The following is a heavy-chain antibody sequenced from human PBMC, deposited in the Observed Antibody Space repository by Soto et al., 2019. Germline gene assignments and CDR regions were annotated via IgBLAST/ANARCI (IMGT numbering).Heavy chain of an antibody. CDR1: GVTFSSFS. J-gene: IGHJ6*03. CDR3: ARDYGEQFVRRGFYYYYMDV. D-gene: IGHD3-10*01. CDR2: ILSSSGSI. V-gene: IGHV3-21*01. Sequence: PGGSLRLSCAASGVTFSSFSFNWVRQAPGKGLERVSFILSSSGSIYYADSVKGRFTISRDNAKNSLYLQMNSLKDEDTAVYYCARDYGEQFVRRGFYYYYMDVWGKGITVTVS.